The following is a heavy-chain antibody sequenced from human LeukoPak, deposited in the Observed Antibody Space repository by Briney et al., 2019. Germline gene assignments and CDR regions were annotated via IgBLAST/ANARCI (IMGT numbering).Heavy chain of an antibody. CDR2: IKSKTDSGTT. V-gene: IGHV3-15*01. CDR3: TTVVQLNCGGDCPMDY. CDR1: GFTFSNAW. J-gene: IGHJ4*02. D-gene: IGHD2-21*02. Sequence: SGGSLRLSCAASGFTFSNAWMSWVRQAPGKGREWVGRIKSKTDSGTTDYAAPVKGRFTISRDDSKNTLYLQMNSLKTEDTAVYYCTTVVQLNCGGDCPMDYWGQGTLGTVSA.